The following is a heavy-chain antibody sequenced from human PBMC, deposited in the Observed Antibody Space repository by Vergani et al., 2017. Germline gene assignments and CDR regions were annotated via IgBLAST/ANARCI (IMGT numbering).Heavy chain of an antibody. D-gene: IGHD3-9*01. CDR1: GFTFSSYG. V-gene: IGHV3-30*02. J-gene: IGHJ4*02. CDR2: IRYDGSNK. CDR3: ACATYYDILTGHYPDY. Sequence: QVQLVESGGGVVQPGGSLRLSCAASGFTFSSYGMHWVRQAPGKGLEWVAFIRYDGSNKYYADSVKGRFTISRDNSKNTLYLQMNSLRAEDTAVYYCACATYYDILTGHYPDYWGQGTLVNVSS.